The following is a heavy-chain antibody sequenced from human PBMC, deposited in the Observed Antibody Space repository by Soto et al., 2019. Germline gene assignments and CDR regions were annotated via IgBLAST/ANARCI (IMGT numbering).Heavy chain of an antibody. J-gene: IGHJ6*02. CDR2: ISSSGSTI. V-gene: IGHV3-48*03. D-gene: IGHD6-13*01. Sequence: GGSLRLSCAASGFTFSSYEVNWVRQAPGKGLEWVSYISSSGSTIYYADSVKGRFTISRDNAKNSLYLQMNSLRAEDTAVYYCARDERIAAAGKVGARVLYYYGMDVWGQGTTVTVSS. CDR3: ARDERIAAAGKVGARVLYYYGMDV. CDR1: GFTFSSYE.